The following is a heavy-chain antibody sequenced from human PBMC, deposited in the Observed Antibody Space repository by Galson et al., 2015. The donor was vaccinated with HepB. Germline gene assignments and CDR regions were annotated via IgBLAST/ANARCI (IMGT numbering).Heavy chain of an antibody. J-gene: IGHJ4*02. CDR3: VRDEMWDRGVIITNYFDY. Sequence: SVKVSCKASGYTFTSYAMNWVRQAPGQGLEWMGWINTNTGNPTYAQGFTGRFVFSLDTSVSTAYLQISSLKAEDTAVYYCVRDEMWDRGVIITNYFDYWGQGTLVTVSS. CDR1: GYTFTSYA. CDR2: INTNTGNP. V-gene: IGHV7-4-1*02. D-gene: IGHD3-10*01.